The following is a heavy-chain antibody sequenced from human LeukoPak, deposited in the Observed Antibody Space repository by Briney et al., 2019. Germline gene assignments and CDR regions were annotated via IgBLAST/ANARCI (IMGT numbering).Heavy chain of an antibody. J-gene: IGHJ5*02. Sequence: GASVKVSCKASGYTFTSYDINWVQQATGQGLEWMGWMNPNSGNTGYAQKFQGRVTMTRNTSISTAYMELSSLRSEDTAVYYCARGLSVVSGYDSGNWFDPWGQGTLVTVSS. CDR1: GYTFTSYD. CDR2: MNPNSGNT. V-gene: IGHV1-8*01. D-gene: IGHD5-12*01. CDR3: ARGLSVVSGYDSGNWFDP.